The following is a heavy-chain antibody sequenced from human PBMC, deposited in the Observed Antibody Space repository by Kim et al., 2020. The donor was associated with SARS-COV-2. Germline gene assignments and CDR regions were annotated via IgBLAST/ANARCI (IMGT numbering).Heavy chain of an antibody. CDR3: GKGRAAVN. CDR1: GYSFTSYD. J-gene: IGHJ1*01. V-gene: IGHV1-18*01. Sequence: ASVKVSCKASGYSFTSYDMSWVRQVPGQGLEWMGLINRNTGHTQYAKEFQGRVTMTRDTSTSTAHMELRSLGSDDTAVYYCGKGRAAVNWGQGTLVAVPS. CDR2: INRNTGHT.